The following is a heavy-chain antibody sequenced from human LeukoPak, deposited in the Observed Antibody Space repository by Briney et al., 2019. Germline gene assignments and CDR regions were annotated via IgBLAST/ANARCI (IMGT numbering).Heavy chain of an antibody. CDR1: GFTFVSYA. D-gene: IGHD5-18*01. CDR2: NGGGDTT. CDR3: AKALDTYGYMRFDF. V-gene: IGHV3-23*01. J-gene: IGHJ4*02. Sequence: GGSLRLSCAASGFTFVSYAMTWVRQAPGKGLEWVSANGGGDTTYYADSVKGRFTISRGKSKNTMYLQMNSLRAEDTALYYCAKALDTYGYMRFDFWGQGTLVTVSS.